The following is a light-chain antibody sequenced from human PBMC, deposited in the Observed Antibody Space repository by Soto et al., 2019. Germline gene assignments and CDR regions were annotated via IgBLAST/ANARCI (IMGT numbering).Light chain of an antibody. CDR3: QEYYSTTQT. V-gene: IGKV4-1*01. CDR1: QSVLYSSNNKNY. CDR2: WAS. Sequence: DIVMTQSPDSLAVSLGERATINCKSSQSVLYSSNNKNYLAWYQQKPGQPPKLLIYWASTRESGVPDRFSGSGSGTDFTLTISSLQAEDVADYYCQEYYSTTQTFGQGTKVDIK. J-gene: IGKJ1*01.